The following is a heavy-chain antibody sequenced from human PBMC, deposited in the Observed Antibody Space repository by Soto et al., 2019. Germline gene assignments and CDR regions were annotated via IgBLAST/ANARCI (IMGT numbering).Heavy chain of an antibody. J-gene: IGHJ4*02. Sequence: SDTLSLTCTVSGGSISGRGYSWGWIRQPPGKGPEWIGSFYYSGSTYYNPSLKSRVTISVDTSRNQFSLNLSSVTAADTAVYYCARRFTSSSTIFDYWGQGTMVTVSS. V-gene: IGHV4-39*01. CDR3: ARRFTSSSTIFDY. CDR2: FYYSGST. D-gene: IGHD6-6*01. CDR1: GGSISGRGYS.